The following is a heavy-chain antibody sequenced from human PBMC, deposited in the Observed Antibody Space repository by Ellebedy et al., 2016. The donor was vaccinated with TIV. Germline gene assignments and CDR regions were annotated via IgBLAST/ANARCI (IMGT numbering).Heavy chain of an antibody. Sequence: GESLKISCTASGFTFSIYWMTWVRQAPGKGLEWVANIKQDGSEKYYVDSVKGRFTISRDKANNSLYLQMTSLRADDTAVYYCAREMRSPDWTKSNWYGALDNWGQGTLVTVAP. D-gene: IGHD6-13*01. CDR2: IKQDGSEK. CDR1: GFTFSIYW. V-gene: IGHV3-7*01. CDR3: AREMRSPDWTKSNWYGALDN. J-gene: IGHJ4*02.